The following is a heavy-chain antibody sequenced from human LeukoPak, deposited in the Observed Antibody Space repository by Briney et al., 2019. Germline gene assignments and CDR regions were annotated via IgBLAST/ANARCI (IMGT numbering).Heavy chain of an antibody. J-gene: IGHJ5*02. D-gene: IGHD4-23*01. CDR3: VRDHEVITPAVGHWFDP. Sequence: SETLSLTCTVSGGSISSHYWSWIRQPPGKGLEWIGYIHYTGHTRYNPSLTNRVSISADTSTNQFSLILNSLTTADTAVYYCVRDHEVITPAVGHWFDPWGQGPSHRLL. CDR2: IHYTGHT. V-gene: IGHV4-59*11. CDR1: GGSISSHY.